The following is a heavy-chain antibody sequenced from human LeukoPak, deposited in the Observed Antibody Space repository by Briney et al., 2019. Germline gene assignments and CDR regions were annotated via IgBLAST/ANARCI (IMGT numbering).Heavy chain of an antibody. CDR2: ISYDGSNK. D-gene: IGHD5-18*01. Sequence: PGGSLRLSCAASGFTFSSYGMHWVRQAPGQGLEWVAVISYDGSNKYYADSVKGRFTISRDNSKNTLYLQMNSLRAEDTAVYYCAKVVRGYSFDYWGQGTLVTVSS. CDR3: AKVVRGYSFDY. V-gene: IGHV3-30*18. J-gene: IGHJ4*02. CDR1: GFTFSSYG.